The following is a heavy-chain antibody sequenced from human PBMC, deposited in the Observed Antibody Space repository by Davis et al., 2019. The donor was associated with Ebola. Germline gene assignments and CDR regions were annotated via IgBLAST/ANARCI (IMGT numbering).Heavy chain of an antibody. CDR2: TNPSGSAT. CDR3: ARDEQNGSNDAFDM. Sequence: ASVKVSCRASGYTFTSYNMHWVRQAPGQGFEWMAITNPSGSATRYAQKFQGRVTVTSDTSTSTAYVELSSLTSEDTAVYYCARDEQNGSNDAFDMWGQGTMVTVSS. J-gene: IGHJ3*02. D-gene: IGHD1/OR15-1a*01. V-gene: IGHV1-46*01. CDR1: GYTFTSYN.